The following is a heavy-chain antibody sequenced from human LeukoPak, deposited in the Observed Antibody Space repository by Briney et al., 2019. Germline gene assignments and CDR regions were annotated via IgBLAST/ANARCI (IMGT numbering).Heavy chain of an antibody. V-gene: IGHV4-34*01. CDR2: INHSGST. D-gene: IGHD4-11*01. Sequence: PSETLSLTCAVYGGSFSGYYWSWIRQPPGKGLEWIGEINHSGSTNYNPSLKRRVTISVDTSKNQFSLKLSSVTAADTAVYYCASGNDYPYYYYYMDVWGKGTTVTVSS. J-gene: IGHJ6*03. CDR3: ASGNDYPYYYYYMDV. CDR1: GGSFSGYY.